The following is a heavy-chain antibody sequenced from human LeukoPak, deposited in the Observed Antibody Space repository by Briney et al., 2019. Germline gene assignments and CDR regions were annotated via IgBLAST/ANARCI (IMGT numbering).Heavy chain of an antibody. Sequence: SETLSLTCTVSGGSISSYYWSWIRQPPGKGLEWIGYIYYSGSTNYNPSLKSRVTTPVDTSKNQFSLKLNSVTAADTAVYYCARGNSGSYSTYYFDYWGQGTLVTVSS. CDR3: ARGNSGSYSTYYFDY. J-gene: IGHJ4*02. V-gene: IGHV4-59*01. CDR1: GGSISSYY. D-gene: IGHD1-26*01. CDR2: IYYSGST.